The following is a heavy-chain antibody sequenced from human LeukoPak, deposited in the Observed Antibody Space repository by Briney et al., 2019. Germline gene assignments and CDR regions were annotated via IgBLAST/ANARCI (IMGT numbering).Heavy chain of an antibody. V-gene: IGHV3-11*03. CDR3: VRTAGRDGGPN. J-gene: IGHJ4*02. Sequence: GGSLRLSCAASGFSFSNAWMSWVRQAPGKGLEWLSYISGSGSDTKYADSVKGRFTISRDNAAKSFYLQMNSLRVDDTAVYYCVRTAGRDGGPNWGQGNLVTVSS. D-gene: IGHD2-21*02. CDR2: ISGSGSDT. CDR1: GFSFSNAW.